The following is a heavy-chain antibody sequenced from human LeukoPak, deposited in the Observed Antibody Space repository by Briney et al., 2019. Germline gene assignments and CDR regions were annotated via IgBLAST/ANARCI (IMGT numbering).Heavy chain of an antibody. CDR2: ICYSGSN. J-gene: IGHJ5*02. D-gene: IGHD4-17*01. Sequence: SETLSLTCTVSGGSISSYYWSWIRQPPGKGLEWIWYICYSGSNNYNPSLKSRVTISVDTSKNQFSLKLSSVTAADTAVYYCARGVKRTHYGDYVVGWFDPWGQGTLVTVSS. V-gene: IGHV4-59*01. CDR1: GGSISSYY. CDR3: ARGVKRTHYGDYVVGWFDP.